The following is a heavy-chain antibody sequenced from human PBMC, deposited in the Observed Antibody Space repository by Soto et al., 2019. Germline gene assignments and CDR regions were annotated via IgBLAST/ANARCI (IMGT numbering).Heavy chain of an antibody. D-gene: IGHD6-6*01. CDR1: GYSFTSYW. CDR3: ARLGLNIAARPGTFGYFDY. Sequence: GESLKISCKGSGYSFTSYWIGWVRQMPGKGLEWMGIIYPGDSDTRYSPSFQGQVTISADKSISTAYLQWSSLKASDTAMYYCARLGLNIAARPGTFGYFDYWGQGTLVTVSS. CDR2: IYPGDSDT. J-gene: IGHJ4*02. V-gene: IGHV5-51*01.